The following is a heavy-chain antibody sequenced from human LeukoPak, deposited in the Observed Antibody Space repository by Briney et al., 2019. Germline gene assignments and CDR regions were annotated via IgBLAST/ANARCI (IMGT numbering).Heavy chain of an antibody. CDR3: ARHISSGGTYAHFDY. V-gene: IGHV4-59*08. J-gene: IGHJ4*02. CDR1: GSMYNYY. CDR2: IHHNGIT. D-gene: IGHD1-26*01. Sequence: PSETLSLTCTVSGSMYNYYWSWIRQPPGKGLEWIGYIHHNGITNYNPSLKSRVTMSLDTSKNQVSLKLNSVTAADTAVYYCARHISSGGTYAHFDYWGQGTLVTVSS.